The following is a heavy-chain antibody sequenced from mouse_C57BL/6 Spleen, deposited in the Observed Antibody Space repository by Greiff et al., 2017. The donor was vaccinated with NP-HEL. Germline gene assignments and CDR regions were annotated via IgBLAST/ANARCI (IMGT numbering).Heavy chain of an antibody. CDR3: AREDYGTLAY. Sequence: EVQRVESEGGLVQPGSSMKLSCTASGFTFSDYYMAWVRQVPEKGLEWVANINYDGSSTYYLDSLKSRFIISRDNAKNILYLQMSSLKSEDTATYYCAREDYGTLAYWGQGTLVTVSA. J-gene: IGHJ3*01. CDR1: GFTFSDYY. CDR2: INYDGSST. V-gene: IGHV5-16*01. D-gene: IGHD2-1*01.